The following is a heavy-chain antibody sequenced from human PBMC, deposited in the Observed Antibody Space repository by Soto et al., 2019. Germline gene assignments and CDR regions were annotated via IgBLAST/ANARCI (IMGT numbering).Heavy chain of an antibody. CDR2: IAGGGHTI. J-gene: IGHJ4*02. V-gene: IGHV3-48*02. CDR3: ARDPISGSFDY. D-gene: IGHD6-19*01. Sequence: PGGSLRLSCAASGFPFHSYSMNWVRQALGRGLEWVSYIAGGGHTIYYADSVKGRFTISRDDARSSLYLQMNSLRDDDTAIYYCARDPISGSFDYWGQGTLVTVSS. CDR1: GFPFHSYS.